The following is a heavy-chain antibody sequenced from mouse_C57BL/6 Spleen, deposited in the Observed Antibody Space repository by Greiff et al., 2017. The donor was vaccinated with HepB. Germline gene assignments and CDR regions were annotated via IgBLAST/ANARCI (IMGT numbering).Heavy chain of an antibody. J-gene: IGHJ4*01. Sequence: EVQRVESGGGLVQPGGSLSLSCAASGFTFTDYYMSWVRQPPGKALEWLGFIRNKANGYTTEYSASVKGRFTISRDNSQSILYLQMNALRAEDSATYYCARYRGSSYWGIIDYAMDYWGQGTSVTVSS. CDR1: GFTFTDYY. D-gene: IGHD1-1*01. CDR3: ARYRGSSYWGIIDYAMDY. CDR2: IRNKANGYTT. V-gene: IGHV7-3*01.